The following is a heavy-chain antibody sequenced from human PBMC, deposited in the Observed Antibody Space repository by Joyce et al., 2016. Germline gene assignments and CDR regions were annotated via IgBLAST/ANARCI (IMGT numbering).Heavy chain of an antibody. J-gene: IGHJ4*02. CDR2: IYHNERT. CDR3: ASGFNFKGRSFFDY. V-gene: IGHV4-30-2*01. CDR1: GASVSSGGYS. Sequence: QLQLQESGSGLVKPSQPLSLTCAVSGASVSSGGYSWSWIRQPPGKGLEWIGYIYHNERTYYNPSLKSRVTISVDRSKNQFSLKLASVTAADTAVYYCASGFNFKGRSFFDYWGQGALVTVSS. D-gene: IGHD3-10*01.